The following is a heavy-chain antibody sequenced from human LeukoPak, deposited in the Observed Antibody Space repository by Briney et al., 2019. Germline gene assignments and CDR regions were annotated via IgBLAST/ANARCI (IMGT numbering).Heavy chain of an antibody. CDR1: GFTFSSYA. CDR2: ISGSGGST. D-gene: IGHD3-3*01. Sequence: GGSLRLSCAASGFTFSSYAMSWVRQAPGKGLEWVSAISGSGGSTYYADSVKGRFTISRDNSKNTLSLQMSSLRADDTAVYYCAKKSPIFGVVIPLFDFWGQGILVTVSS. J-gene: IGHJ4*02. CDR3: AKKSPIFGVVIPLFDF. V-gene: IGHV3-23*01.